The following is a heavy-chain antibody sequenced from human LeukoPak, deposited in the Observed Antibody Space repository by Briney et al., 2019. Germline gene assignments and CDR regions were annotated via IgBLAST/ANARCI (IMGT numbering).Heavy chain of an antibody. V-gene: IGHV4-61*02. J-gene: IGHJ4*02. CDR2: IYPGGNT. CDR1: GGSISSDDYY. CDR3: ARYFDY. Sequence: PSETLSLTCTVSGGSISSDDYYWSWIRQPAGKGLEWIGRIYPGGNTNYNPSLRSRVTISIDTSKNQFSLKLSSVTPADTAVYYCARYFDYWGQGILVTVSS.